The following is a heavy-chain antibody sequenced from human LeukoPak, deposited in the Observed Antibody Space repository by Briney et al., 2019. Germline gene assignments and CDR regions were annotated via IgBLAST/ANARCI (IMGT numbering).Heavy chain of an antibody. J-gene: IGHJ5*02. CDR2: ISFDGSNT. V-gene: IGHV3-30*01. D-gene: IGHD3-3*01. CDR3: ARDHTIFGVNWFDP. Sequence: PGRSLRLSCEASGFTLSTYAMHWVRQAPGKGLEWVAFISFDGSNTYYADSVKGRFTISRDTSKNTLHLQMNTLRPEDTAVYFCARDHTIFGVNWFDPWGQGTLVTVSS. CDR1: GFTLSTYA.